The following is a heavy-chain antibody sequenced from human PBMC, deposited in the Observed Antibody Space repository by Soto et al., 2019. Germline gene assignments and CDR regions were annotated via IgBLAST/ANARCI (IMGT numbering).Heavy chain of an antibody. CDR2: ISAYNGNT. CDR1: GYTFTSYG. V-gene: IGHV1-18*01. Sequence: QVQLVQSGAEVKKPGASVKVSCKASGYTFTSYGISWVRQAPGQGLEWMGWISAYNGNTNYAQKLQGRVTMTTDTSTSTAYMELRSLRSDDTAVYYCARDFPRSVILTGRWSSNFDYWGQGTLVTVSS. CDR3: ARDFPRSVILTGRWSSNFDY. J-gene: IGHJ4*02. D-gene: IGHD3-9*01.